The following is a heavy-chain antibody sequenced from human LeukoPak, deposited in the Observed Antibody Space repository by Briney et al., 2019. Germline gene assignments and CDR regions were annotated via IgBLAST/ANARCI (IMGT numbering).Heavy chain of an antibody. D-gene: IGHD1-1*01. J-gene: IGHJ4*02. V-gene: IGHV3-74*01. CDR2: INSDGSST. Sequence: GGSVPLSCTASGFTVTSYWMQWVRQAPGKGLVWVSRINSDGSSTSYADSVKGRFTISRDNAKNTLYLQMNSLRDDDTAVYYWARDSRPLDYGGKGTLVTVSS. CDR3: ARDSRPLDY. CDR1: GFTVTSYW.